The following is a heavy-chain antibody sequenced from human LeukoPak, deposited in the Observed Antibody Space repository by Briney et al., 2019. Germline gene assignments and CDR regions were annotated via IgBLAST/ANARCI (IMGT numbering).Heavy chain of an antibody. CDR2: INHSGST. Sequence: SETLSLTCAVYGGSFSGYYWSWIRQPPGKGLEWMGEINHSGSTNYNPSLVRRGTILVDPSKNQFSLKLSSVTAADTAVYYCARRYGGNSSWGQGTLVTVSS. D-gene: IGHD4-23*01. J-gene: IGHJ4*02. CDR3: ARRYGGNSS. V-gene: IGHV4-34*01. CDR1: GGSFSGYY.